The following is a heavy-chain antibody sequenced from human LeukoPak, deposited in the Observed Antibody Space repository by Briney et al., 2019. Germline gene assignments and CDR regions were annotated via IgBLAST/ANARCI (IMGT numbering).Heavy chain of an antibody. V-gene: IGHV4-59*01. CDR1: GGSISSYY. CDR3: ARYHGSGSYPYYYYMDV. CDR2: IYYSGST. J-gene: IGHJ6*03. Sequence: PSETLSLTCTVSGGSISSYYWSWIRQPPGKGLEWIGYIYYSGSTNDNPSLKSRVTISVDTSKNQFSLKLSSVTAADTAVYYCARYHGSGSYPYYYYMDVWGKGTTVTISS. D-gene: IGHD3-10*01.